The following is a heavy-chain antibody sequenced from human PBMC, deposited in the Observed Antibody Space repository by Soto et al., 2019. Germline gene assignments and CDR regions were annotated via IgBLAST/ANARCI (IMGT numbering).Heavy chain of an antibody. CDR3: TTGLSNGYYNFDY. CDR1: GFTFSSYA. Sequence: PGGSLRLSCAASGFTFSSYAMSWVRQAPGKGLEWVSSVTNTGGGTYYADSVKGRITISRDHSKDTLYLQMNSLKTEDTAVYYCTTGLSNGYYNFDYWGQGTPVTVSS. D-gene: IGHD3-22*01. CDR2: VTNTGGGT. V-gene: IGHV3-23*01. J-gene: IGHJ4*02.